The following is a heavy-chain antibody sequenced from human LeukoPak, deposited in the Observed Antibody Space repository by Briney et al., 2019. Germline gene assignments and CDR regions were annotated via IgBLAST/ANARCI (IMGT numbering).Heavy chain of an antibody. CDR2: INSDVRNT. CDR1: GFTFSSYW. J-gene: IGHJ6*01. V-gene: IGHV3-74*01. Sequence: GGSLGLSCAASGFTFSSYWMHWVRQAPGKGLVWVSGINSDVRNTNYTDSAKGRFTTSRDNAKNTLFLQMNSIRVEDTAVYCCTGGATLSERMDVSGERTTGTVSS. CDR3: TGGATLSERMDV. D-gene: IGHD1-26*01.